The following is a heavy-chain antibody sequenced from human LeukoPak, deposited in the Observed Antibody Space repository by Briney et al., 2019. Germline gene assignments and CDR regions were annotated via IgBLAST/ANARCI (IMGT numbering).Heavy chain of an antibody. J-gene: IGHJ4*02. D-gene: IGHD3-10*01. Sequence: PSETLSLTCAVYGGSFSGYYWSWIRQPPGKGLEWIGEINHSGSTNYNPSLKSRVTISVDTSKNQFSLKLSSVTAADTAVYYCARLVPRYGSGSQSDYWGQGTLVTVSP. CDR1: GGSFSGYY. CDR2: INHSGST. CDR3: ARLVPRYGSGSQSDY. V-gene: IGHV4-34*01.